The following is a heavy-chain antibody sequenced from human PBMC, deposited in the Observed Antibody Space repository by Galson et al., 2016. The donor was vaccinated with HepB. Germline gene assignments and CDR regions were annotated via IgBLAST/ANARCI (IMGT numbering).Heavy chain of an antibody. V-gene: IGHV4-31*03. CDR1: GASISSGRYS. CDR3: ATGYYGHRFDY. D-gene: IGHD3-9*01. Sequence: TLSLTCTVSGASISSGRYSCSWLRQHPEKGLEWIGYIYYNGSTFYNPSLKSRVTISVDTSKSQFSLNLTSVTAADTAVYYCATGYYGHRFDYWGQGTLVAVSS. CDR2: IYYNGST. J-gene: IGHJ4*02.